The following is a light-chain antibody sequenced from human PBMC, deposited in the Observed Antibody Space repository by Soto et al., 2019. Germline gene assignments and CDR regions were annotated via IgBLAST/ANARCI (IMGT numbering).Light chain of an antibody. CDR1: SSDVGGYNY. Sequence: QSALTQPASVSGSPGQSITISCTGTSSDVGGYNYVSWYQQHPGKVPRLIIYDVFNRPSGVSTRFSGAKSGNTASLTISGLQTEDEADYYCSSYTSTRTYVFGTGTKLTVL. CDR3: SSYTSTRTYV. J-gene: IGLJ1*01. V-gene: IGLV2-14*03. CDR2: DVF.